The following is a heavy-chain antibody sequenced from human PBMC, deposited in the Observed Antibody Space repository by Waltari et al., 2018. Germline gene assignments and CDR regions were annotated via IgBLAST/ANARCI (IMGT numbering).Heavy chain of an antibody. D-gene: IGHD5-18*01. CDR2: IISSSSYI. CDR3: ARDLASDTAMTRGPYYYYYYGMDV. J-gene: IGHJ6*02. CDR1: GFTSSSLS. Sequence: EVQLVESGGALVKPGGSLIPSAAASGFTSSSLSLTWAPQAPGKGLEWVSSIISSSSYIYYADSVKGRFTISRDNAKNSLYLQMNSLRAEDTAVYYCARDLASDTAMTRGPYYYYYYGMDVWGQGTTVTVSS. V-gene: IGHV3-21*01.